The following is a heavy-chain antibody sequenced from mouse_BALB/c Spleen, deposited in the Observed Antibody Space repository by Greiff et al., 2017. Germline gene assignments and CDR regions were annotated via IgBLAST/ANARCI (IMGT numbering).Heavy chain of an antibody. CDR2: ISDGGSYI. CDR1: GFTFSDYY. V-gene: IGHV5-4*02. J-gene: IGHJ4*01. D-gene: IGHD1-1*01. Sequence: DVKLVESGGGLVKPGGSLKLSCAASGFTFSDYYMYWVRQTPEKRLEWVATISDGGSYIYYPDSVKGRFTISRDNAKNNLYLQMSSLKSEDTAMYYCARNYGSSYAAMDYWGQGTSVTVSS. CDR3: ARNYGSSYAAMDY.